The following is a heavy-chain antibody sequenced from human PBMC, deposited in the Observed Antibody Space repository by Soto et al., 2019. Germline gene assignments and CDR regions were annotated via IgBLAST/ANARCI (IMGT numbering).Heavy chain of an antibody. V-gene: IGHV2-5*02. CDR3: AHRLRSGIAVAGPNDAFDI. CDR1: GFSLSTSGVG. Sequence: QITLKESGPTLVKPTQTLTLTCTFSGFSLSTSGVGVGWIRQPPGKALEWLALIYWDDDKRYSPSLKSRLTITKDTSKNQGVLTMTNMDPVDTATYYCAHRLRSGIAVAGPNDAFDIWGQGTMVTVSS. CDR2: IYWDDDK. D-gene: IGHD6-19*01. J-gene: IGHJ3*02.